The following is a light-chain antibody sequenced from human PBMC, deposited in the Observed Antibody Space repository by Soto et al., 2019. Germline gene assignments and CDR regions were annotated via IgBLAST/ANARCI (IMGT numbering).Light chain of an antibody. Sequence: DIQMTQSPSSLSASVGDRVTITCRASQAISNYLAWYQQKPGKVPTLLIYAASTLQSGVPSRFSGGGSGTDFTLTISSLQPEDSATHHCQMFNALPTFGGETNVEI. CDR2: AAS. J-gene: IGKJ4*01. CDR1: QAISNY. CDR3: QMFNALPT. V-gene: IGKV1-27*01.